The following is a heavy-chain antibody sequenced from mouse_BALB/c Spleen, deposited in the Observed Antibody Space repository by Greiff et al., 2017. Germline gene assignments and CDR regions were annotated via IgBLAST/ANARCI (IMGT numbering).Heavy chain of an antibody. CDR2: ISTYYGNT. J-gene: IGHJ4*01. D-gene: IGHD2-12*01. Sequence: QVQLKQSGPELVRPGVSVKISCKGSSYTFTDYAMHWVKQSHAKSLEWIGVISTYYGNTNYNQKFKGKATMTVDKSSSTAYMELARLTSEDSAVYYCAILYDEGYYYAMDYWGQGTSVTVSS. CDR1: SYTFTDYA. CDR3: AILYDEGYYYAMDY. V-gene: IGHV1-67*01.